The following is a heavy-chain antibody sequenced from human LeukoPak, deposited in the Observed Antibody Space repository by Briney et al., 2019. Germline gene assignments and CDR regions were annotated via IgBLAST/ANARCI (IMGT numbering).Heavy chain of an antibody. V-gene: IGHV4-30-2*01. CDR1: GGSISSGGYS. CDR2: IYHSGST. CDR3: ARGNYYDSSGYYYWDYYYGMDV. D-gene: IGHD3-22*01. Sequence: SETLSLTCAVSGGSISSGGYSWSWIRQPPGKGLEWIGYIYHSGSTYYNPSLKSRVTMSVDRSKNQFSLKLSSVTAADTAVYYCARGNYYDSSGYYYWDYYYGMDVWGQGTTVTVSS. J-gene: IGHJ6*02.